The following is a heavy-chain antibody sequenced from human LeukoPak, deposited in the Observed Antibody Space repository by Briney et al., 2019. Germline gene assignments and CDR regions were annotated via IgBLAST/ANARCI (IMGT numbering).Heavy chain of an antibody. J-gene: IGHJ4*02. Sequence: GGSLLLSCAASGFTVSSNYMSWVRQAPGKGLEWVSVIYSGGSTYYADSVKGRFTISRDNSKNTLYLQMNSLRAEDTAVYYCARGWELPYYFDYWGQGTLVTVSS. CDR1: GFTVSSNY. CDR2: IYSGGST. V-gene: IGHV3-53*01. D-gene: IGHD1-26*01. CDR3: ARGWELPYYFDY.